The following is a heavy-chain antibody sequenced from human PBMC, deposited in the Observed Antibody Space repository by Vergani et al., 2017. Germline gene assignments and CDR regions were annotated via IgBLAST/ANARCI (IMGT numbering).Heavy chain of an antibody. Sequence: QIQLQESGPGLVKPSETLSLTCSVSGYSISRGFYWAWIRQTPEKGLEWIGGMFHTGEASNSPSLQSRVAFSLGTSKNQFSLPLTSVTAADTAVYFCGVIMVRSPRPDNWFDSWGRGTLVTVSS. D-gene: IGHD3-10*01. CDR3: GVIMVRSPRPDNWFDS. V-gene: IGHV4-38-2*02. CDR1: GYSISRGFY. J-gene: IGHJ5*01. CDR2: MFHTGEA.